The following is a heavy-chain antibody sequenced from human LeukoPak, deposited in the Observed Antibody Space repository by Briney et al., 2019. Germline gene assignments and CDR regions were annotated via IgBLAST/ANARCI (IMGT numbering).Heavy chain of an antibody. CDR1: GYSISSGYY. V-gene: IGHV4-38-2*02. CDR2: IYHSGST. J-gene: IGHJ4*02. D-gene: IGHD1-26*01. Sequence: PSETLSLTCTVSGYSISSGYYWGWIRQPPGKGLEWIGSIYHSGSTYYNPSLKSRVTISVDTSKNQFSLKLSSVTAADTAVYYCARRPRNEMVGDGSYYFITGEGTPFDYWGQGTLVTVSS. CDR3: ARRPRNEMVGDGSYYFITGEGTPFDY.